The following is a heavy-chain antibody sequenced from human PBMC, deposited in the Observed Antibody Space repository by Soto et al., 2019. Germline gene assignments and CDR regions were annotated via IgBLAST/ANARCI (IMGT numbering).Heavy chain of an antibody. CDR2: ISSSSSYI. CDR1: GFTFSSYS. Sequence: GSLRLSCAASGFTFSSYSMNWVRQAPGKGLEWVSSISSSSSYIYYADSVKGRFTISRDNAKNSLYLQMNSLRAEDTAVYYCASGGYCSSTSCYPSVDPWGQGTLVTVSS. D-gene: IGHD2-2*01. V-gene: IGHV3-21*01. J-gene: IGHJ5*02. CDR3: ASGGYCSSTSCYPSVDP.